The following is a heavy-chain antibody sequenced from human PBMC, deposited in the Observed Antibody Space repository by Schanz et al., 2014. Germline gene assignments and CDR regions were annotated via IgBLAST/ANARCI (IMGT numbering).Heavy chain of an antibody. J-gene: IGHJ4*01. CDR3: TREQIMAAAGLVDY. Sequence: QVQLVESGGGVVQPGRSLRLSCAASGFTFSDYYMSWIRQAPGKGLEWVSYISGTTTYTNYADSVKGRFTISRDNANNALYLQMNSLRAEDTAVYYCTREQIMAAAGLVDYWGRGTLVAVSS. V-gene: IGHV3-11*05. D-gene: IGHD6-13*01. CDR1: GFTFSDYY. CDR2: ISGTTTYT.